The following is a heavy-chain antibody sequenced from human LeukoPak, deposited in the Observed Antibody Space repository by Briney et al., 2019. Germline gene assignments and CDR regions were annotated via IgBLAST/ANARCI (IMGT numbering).Heavy chain of an antibody. V-gene: IGHV4-38-2*02. J-gene: IGHJ4*02. CDR1: GYSISSGYY. CDR2: IYHSGST. CDR3: AREYGDPSYYFDY. D-gene: IGHD4-17*01. Sequence: SETLSLTCTVSGYSISSGYYWGWIRQPPGKGLEWIGSIYHSGSTYYNPSLKSRVTISVDTSKNQFSLKLSSVTAADTAVYYCAREYGDPSYYFDYWGQGTLVTVSS.